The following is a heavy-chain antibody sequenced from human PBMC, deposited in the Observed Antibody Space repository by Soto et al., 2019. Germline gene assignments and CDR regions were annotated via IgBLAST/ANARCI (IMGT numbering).Heavy chain of an antibody. Sequence: QVQLVQSGAEVKKPGASVKVSCKASGYTFTSYSMHWVRQAPGQRLEWMGWIHGNNGNTRYSQNFQGRITITRDTSASTDYMELGSLRSEDTAVYYCARPMNYNDYLDYWGQGTLVTVSS. J-gene: IGHJ4*02. V-gene: IGHV1-3*01. CDR3: ARPMNYNDYLDY. CDR2: IHGNNGNT. CDR1: GYTFTSYS. D-gene: IGHD3-10*01.